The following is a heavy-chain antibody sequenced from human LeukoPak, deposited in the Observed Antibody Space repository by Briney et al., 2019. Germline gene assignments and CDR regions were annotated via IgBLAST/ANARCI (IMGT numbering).Heavy chain of an antibody. Sequence: GESLKISCQGSGYRFTTYWIAWVRQMPGKGLEWMGIIYPDDSDTRYSPSFQGEVTISADKSVSTAYLQWSSLKASDTAMYYCARPNITSYYDSRGYDGFDVWGQGTMVTVSS. V-gene: IGHV5-51*01. CDR3: ARPNITSYYDSRGYDGFDV. CDR2: IYPDDSDT. CDR1: GYRFTTYW. J-gene: IGHJ3*01. D-gene: IGHD3-22*01.